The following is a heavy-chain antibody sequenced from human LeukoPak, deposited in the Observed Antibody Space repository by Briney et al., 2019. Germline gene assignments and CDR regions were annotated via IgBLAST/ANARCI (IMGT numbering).Heavy chain of an antibody. J-gene: IGHJ6*02. D-gene: IGHD6-13*01. V-gene: IGHV1-8*01. CDR2: MNPNSGNT. Sequence: GASVKVSCKASGYTFTSYDINWVRQATGQGLEWMGWMNPNSGNTGYAQKFQGRVTMTGNTSISTAYMELSSLRSEDTAVYYCARKVAQQLVLDYYYYYGMDVWGQGTTVTVSS. CDR3: ARKVAQQLVLDYYYYYGMDV. CDR1: GYTFTSYD.